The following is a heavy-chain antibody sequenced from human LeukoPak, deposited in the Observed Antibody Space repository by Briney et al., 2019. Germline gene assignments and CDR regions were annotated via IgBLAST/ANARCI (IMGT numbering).Heavy chain of an antibody. D-gene: IGHD4-17*01. CDR1: GFTFSSYS. CDR3: ARMTTVTSFDY. Sequence: GGSLRLSCAASGFTFSSYSMNWARQAPGKGLEWVSSISSSSSYIYYADSVKGRFTISRDNAKNSLYLQMNSLRAEDTAVYYCARMTTVTSFDYWGQGTLVTVSS. CDR2: ISSSSSYI. V-gene: IGHV3-21*01. J-gene: IGHJ4*02.